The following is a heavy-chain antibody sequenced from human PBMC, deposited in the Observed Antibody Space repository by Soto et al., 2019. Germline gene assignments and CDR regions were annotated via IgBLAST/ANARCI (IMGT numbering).Heavy chain of an antibody. V-gene: IGHV3-20*04. CDR3: ARGTYYYDSSGYYPFDY. D-gene: IGHD3-22*01. CDR2: FNWNGGST. J-gene: IGHJ4*02. Sequence: PGGSLRLSCAASGFTFDDYGMSWVRQAPGKGLEWVSGFNWNGGSTGYADSVKGRFTISRDNAKNFLFLQMNSLRAEDTALYYCARGTYYYDSSGYYPFDYWGQGTLVTVSS. CDR1: GFTFDDYG.